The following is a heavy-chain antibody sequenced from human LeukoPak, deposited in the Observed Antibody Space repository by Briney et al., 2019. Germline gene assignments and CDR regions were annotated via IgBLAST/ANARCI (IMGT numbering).Heavy chain of an antibody. D-gene: IGHD1-26*01. V-gene: IGHV1-2*02. J-gene: IGHJ4*02. Sequence: ASVTVPCKASGYTFTGYYMHWVRQAPGQGLEWMGWINPNSGGTNYAQKFQGRVTMTRDTSISTAYMELSRLRSDDTAVYYCARVSFRPIVGANSFGYWGQGTLVTVSS. CDR1: GYTFTGYY. CDR2: INPNSGGT. CDR3: ARVSFRPIVGANSFGY.